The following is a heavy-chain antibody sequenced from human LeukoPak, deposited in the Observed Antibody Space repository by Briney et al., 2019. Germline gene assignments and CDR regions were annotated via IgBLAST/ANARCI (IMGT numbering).Heavy chain of an antibody. CDR1: GFTFGDYA. J-gene: IGHJ5*02. CDR3: TTVYDSSGYRFDP. V-gene: IGHV3-49*04. Sequence: PGRSLRLSCTGSGFTFGDYAMSWVRQAPGKGLEWIGFIRTNSYGGTTEYAASVKGRFTISRDDSENTLFLQMNSLKTEDTAVYYCTTVYDSSGYRFDPWGQGTLVTVSS. D-gene: IGHD3-22*01. CDR2: IRTNSYGGTT.